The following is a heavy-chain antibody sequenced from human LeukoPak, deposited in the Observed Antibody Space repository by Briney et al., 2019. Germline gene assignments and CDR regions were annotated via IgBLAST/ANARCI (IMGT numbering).Heavy chain of an antibody. CDR3: AREGEPAMTLVRGEAFDI. J-gene: IGHJ3*02. V-gene: IGHV1-69*01. CDR2: IIPAFGPT. CDR1: GGTFSSYV. Sequence: SVKVSCKASGGTFSSYVVSWVRQAPGQGLEWMGGIIPAFGPTNYAQRFQGRLTLTADVSASTAYMALSSLTSDDTAVYYCAREGEPAMTLVRGEAFDIWGQGTMVIVSS. D-gene: IGHD3-10*01.